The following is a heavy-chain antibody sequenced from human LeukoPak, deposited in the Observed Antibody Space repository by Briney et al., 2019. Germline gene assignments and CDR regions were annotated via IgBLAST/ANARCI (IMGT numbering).Heavy chain of an antibody. J-gene: IGHJ4*02. CDR2: INPSGGST. Sequence: GGTLRLSCAASGYAFTSYYMHWVRQAPGQGLESMGIINPSGGSTSYAQKFQGRVTMTKDMSTSTVYMELSSLGSEDTAVYYCAAGRNNWNYLFDYWGQGTLVTVSS. V-gene: IGHV1-46*01. D-gene: IGHD1-7*01. CDR3: AAGRNNWNYLFDY. CDR1: GYAFTSYY.